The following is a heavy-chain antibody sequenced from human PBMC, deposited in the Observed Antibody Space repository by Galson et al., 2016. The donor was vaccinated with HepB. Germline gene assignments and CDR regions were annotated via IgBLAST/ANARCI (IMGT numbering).Heavy chain of an antibody. D-gene: IGHD2-15*01. CDR1: GFTVSSHY. J-gene: IGHJ2*01. Sequence: SLRLSCAASGFTVSSHYVSWVRQAPGKGLEWVSVIYNDGTTYYSDPVKGRFTISRDNSKNTVDLQMNSLRAEDTAVYYCARGAGIVVLVLEDCYLDLWGRGTLVTVSS. V-gene: IGHV3-66*01. CDR2: IYNDGTT. CDR3: ARGAGIVVLVLEDCYLDL.